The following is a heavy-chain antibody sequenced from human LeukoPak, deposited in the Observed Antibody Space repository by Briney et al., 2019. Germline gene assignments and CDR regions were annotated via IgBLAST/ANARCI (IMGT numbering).Heavy chain of an antibody. CDR2: ITASGTAM. V-gene: IGHV3-48*02. Sequence: GSLRLSCAASGFTFSSYSMNWVRQAPGKGLEWVSHITASGTAMFYADSVKGHFTISRDNAKNSLYLQMNSLRDEDTAVYYCASSGSYRFDYWGQGTLVTVSS. D-gene: IGHD1-26*01. CDR1: GFTFSSYS. J-gene: IGHJ4*02. CDR3: ASSGSYRFDY.